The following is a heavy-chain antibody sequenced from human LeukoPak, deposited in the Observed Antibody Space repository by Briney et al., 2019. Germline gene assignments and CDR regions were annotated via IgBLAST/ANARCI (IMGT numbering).Heavy chain of an antibody. V-gene: IGHV3-21*01. D-gene: IGHD3-16*01. CDR1: GFTFSDYD. J-gene: IGHJ4*02. CDR3: GRAFPPLRTSSAGDL. CDR2: ISYLSTHV. Sequence: GGSLRLSCSASGFTFSDYDMNWARQAPGKGLEWVSSISYLSTHVYYGDSVKGRFSISRDNAKNSLYLQMNSLGAEDTAIYYCGRAFPPLRTSSAGDLWGQGILVTVSS.